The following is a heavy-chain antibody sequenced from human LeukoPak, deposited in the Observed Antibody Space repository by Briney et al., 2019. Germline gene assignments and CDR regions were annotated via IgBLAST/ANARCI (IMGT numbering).Heavy chain of an antibody. CDR3: AGRSSTYYYGMDV. CDR2: ISSSGSTI. V-gene: IGHV3-11*01. Sequence: GGSLRLSCAASGFTFSDYYMSWIRQAPGKGLEWVSYISSSGSTIYYADSVKGRFTISRDNAKNSLYLQMNSLRAEDTAVYYCAGRSSTYYYGMDVWGQETTVTVSS. D-gene: IGHD1-26*01. J-gene: IGHJ6*02. CDR1: GFTFSDYY.